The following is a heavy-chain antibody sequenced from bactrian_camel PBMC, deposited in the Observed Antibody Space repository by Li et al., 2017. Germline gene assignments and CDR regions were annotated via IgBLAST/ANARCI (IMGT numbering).Heavy chain of an antibody. J-gene: IGHJ4*01. Sequence: VQLVESGGGSVQPGGSLRLSCAASGFTFSRYAIHWVRRVPGKGLEWVSAINSGGGSTFYAGSVKGRFTISRDNAKNTVYLQLDSLKTEDMAMYYCASANYGGSSMNYWGQGTQVTVS. CDR1: GFTFSRYA. CDR3: ASANYGGSSMNY. D-gene: IGHD6*01. V-gene: IGHV3S40*01. CDR2: INSGGGST.